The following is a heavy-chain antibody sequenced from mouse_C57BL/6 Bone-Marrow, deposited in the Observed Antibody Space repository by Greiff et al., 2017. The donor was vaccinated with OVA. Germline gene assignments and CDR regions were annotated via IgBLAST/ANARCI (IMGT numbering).Heavy chain of an antibody. CDR3: TYDYDGEYYFDY. V-gene: IGHV14-4*01. D-gene: IGHD2-4*01. CDR1: GFNIKDDY. J-gene: IGHJ2*01. Sequence: EVQLQQSGAELVRPGASVKLSCTASGFNIKDDYMHWVKQRPEQGLEWIGWIDPENGDTEYASKFQGKATITADTSSNTAYLQLSSLTSEDTAVYYCTYDYDGEYYFDYWGQGTTLTVSS. CDR2: IDPENGDT.